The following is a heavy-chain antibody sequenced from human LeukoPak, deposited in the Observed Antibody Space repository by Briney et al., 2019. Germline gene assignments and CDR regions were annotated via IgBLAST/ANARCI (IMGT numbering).Heavy chain of an antibody. V-gene: IGHV1-2*02. J-gene: IGHJ4*02. CDR2: IHPNSGGT. D-gene: IGHD6-19*01. CDR1: GHTFTVYY. CDR3: ASHSSGWYEYYFDY. Sequence: ASVKVSYKASGHTFTVYYMHWVPQAPGQGREWMGWIHPNSGGTNYAQKFQGRVTMTRDTSISTAYMELGSLRSDYTAVDYCASHSSGWYEYYFDYWGQGTLVTVSS.